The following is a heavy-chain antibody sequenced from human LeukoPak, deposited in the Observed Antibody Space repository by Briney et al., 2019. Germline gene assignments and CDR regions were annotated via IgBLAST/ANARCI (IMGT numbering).Heavy chain of an antibody. Sequence: GGSLRLSCAASGFTFSSYGMHWVRQAPGKGLEWVAVIWYGGSNKYYADSVKGRFTISRDNSKNTLYLQMNSLRAEDTAVYYCAKTYYYDKPSRFNLDYWYFDLWGRGTLVTVSS. V-gene: IGHV3-30*02. CDR2: IWYGGSNK. D-gene: IGHD3-22*01. CDR1: GFTFSSYG. J-gene: IGHJ2*01. CDR3: AKTYYYDKPSRFNLDYWYFDL.